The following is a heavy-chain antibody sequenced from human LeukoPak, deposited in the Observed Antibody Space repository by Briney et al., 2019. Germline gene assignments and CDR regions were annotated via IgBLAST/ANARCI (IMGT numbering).Heavy chain of an antibody. CDR1: GGSISSGGYY. Sequence: SQTLSLTCTVSGGSISSGGYYWSWIRQHPGKGLEWIGYTYYSGSTYYNPSLKSRVTISVDTSKNQFSLKLSSVTAADTAVYYCARVIKDYDILTGYQDAFDIWGQGTMVTVSS. V-gene: IGHV4-31*03. D-gene: IGHD3-9*01. CDR3: ARVIKDYDILTGYQDAFDI. CDR2: TYYSGST. J-gene: IGHJ3*02.